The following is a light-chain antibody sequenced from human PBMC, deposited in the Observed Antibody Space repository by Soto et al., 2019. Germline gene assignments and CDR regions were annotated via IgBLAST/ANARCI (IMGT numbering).Light chain of an antibody. J-gene: IGKJ2*01. CDR3: QQYGGSRMYT. Sequence: EIVLTQSPGTLSLSPGERATLSCRASQSVSSSYLAWHQQKPGQAPRLLIYGASSRATGIPDRFSGSGSGTDFTLTISRLESEDFAVYYCQQYGGSRMYTFGQGTKLEIK. CDR2: GAS. V-gene: IGKV3-20*01. CDR1: QSVSSSY.